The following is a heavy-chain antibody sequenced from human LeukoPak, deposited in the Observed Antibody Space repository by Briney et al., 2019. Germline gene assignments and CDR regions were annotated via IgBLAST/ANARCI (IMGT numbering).Heavy chain of an antibody. Sequence: GRSLRLSCAASGFTFSSYGMHWVRQAPGKGLEWVAVISYDGSNKYYADSVKGRFTISRDNSKNTLYLQMNSLRAEDTAVYYCAKSPPPYCSSTSCYGGSWFDPWGQGTLVTVSS. CDR1: GFTFSSYG. D-gene: IGHD2-2*01. CDR3: AKSPPPYCSSTSCYGGSWFDP. CDR2: ISYDGSNK. V-gene: IGHV3-30*18. J-gene: IGHJ5*02.